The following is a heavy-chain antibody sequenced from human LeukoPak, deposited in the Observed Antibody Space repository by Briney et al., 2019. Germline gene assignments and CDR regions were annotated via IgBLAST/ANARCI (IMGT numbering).Heavy chain of an antibody. V-gene: IGHV4-34*01. CDR2: INHSGST. D-gene: IGHD5-18*01. Sequence: SETLSLTCAVYGGSFSGYYWSWIRQPPGKGLEWIGEINHSGSTYYNPSLKSRVTISVDTSKNQFSLKLSSVTAADTAVYYCARHEWIQLWFGWFDPWGQGTLVTVSS. CDR1: GGSFSGYY. CDR3: ARHEWIQLWFGWFDP. J-gene: IGHJ5*02.